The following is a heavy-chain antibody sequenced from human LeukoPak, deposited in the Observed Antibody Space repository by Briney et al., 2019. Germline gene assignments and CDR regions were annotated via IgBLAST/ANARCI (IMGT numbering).Heavy chain of an antibody. J-gene: IGHJ4*02. CDR1: SGSISSSPYY. V-gene: IGHV4-39*01. CDR2: ISYSGTT. CDR3: AANSADYNTLGSSYKV. Sequence: SETLSLTCTVSSGSISSSPYYWGWIRQSPGKGLEWIGSISYSGTTYYNPSLKSRVTISVDTSKNQFSLKLSSVTAADTAVYYCAANSADYNTLGSSYKVWGQGTLVTVSS. D-gene: IGHD3-10*01.